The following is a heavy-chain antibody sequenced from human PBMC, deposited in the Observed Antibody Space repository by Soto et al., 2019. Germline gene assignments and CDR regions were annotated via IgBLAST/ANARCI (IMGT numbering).Heavy chain of an antibody. Sequence: QVTLKESGPVLVNPTETLTLTCTVSGFSLSNARMGVSWIRQPPGKALEWLAHIFSNDEKSYSTSLKSRLTISKDTSKSQVVLTMTNMDPVDTATYYCARMGGYYDFWSGYYTGIPFDYWGQGTLVTVSS. CDR2: IFSNDEK. CDR1: GFSLSNARMG. V-gene: IGHV2-26*01. D-gene: IGHD3-3*01. J-gene: IGHJ4*02. CDR3: ARMGGYYDFWSGYYTGIPFDY.